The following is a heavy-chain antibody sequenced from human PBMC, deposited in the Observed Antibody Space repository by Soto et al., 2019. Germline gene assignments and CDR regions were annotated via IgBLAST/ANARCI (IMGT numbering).Heavy chain of an antibody. CDR2: TYYRSKWYN. D-gene: IGHD2-21*01. Sequence: QSQTLSLTCAISGDSVSSNSAAWNWIRQSPSRGLEWLGRTYYRSKWYNDYAVSVKSRITINPDTSKNQFSLQLNSVTPEDTAVYYCAREEDSCGGDCYYFDYWGQGTLVTVSS. CDR3: AREEDSCGGDCYYFDY. J-gene: IGHJ4*02. V-gene: IGHV6-1*01. CDR1: GDSVSSNSAA.